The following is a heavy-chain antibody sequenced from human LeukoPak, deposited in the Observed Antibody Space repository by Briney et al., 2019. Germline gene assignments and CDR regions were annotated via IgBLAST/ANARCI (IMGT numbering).Heavy chain of an antibody. J-gene: IGHJ4*02. D-gene: IGHD1-1*01. CDR1: GGSISRSSCY. CDR2: IYYSGNT. V-gene: IGHV4-39*01. CDR3: ARHENRNDGFDY. Sequence: SETLSLTCIVSGGSISRSSCYWGWIRQPPGKGLEWIGSIYYSGNTYYNPSLKSRVTISVDRSKNQFSLKLSSVTAADTAVYYCARHENRNDGFDYWGQGTLVTVSS.